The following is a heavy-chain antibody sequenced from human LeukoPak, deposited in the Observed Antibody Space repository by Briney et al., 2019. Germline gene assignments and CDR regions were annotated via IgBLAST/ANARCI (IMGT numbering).Heavy chain of an antibody. CDR3: TRESGAFCPFGY. CDR2: ISLTGET. Sequence: SETLSLTCGVSGGSISSTNWWSWFRQPPGQGLEWIGEISLTGETNYNPSLNGRVTMSLDKSRNQLSLKLTSVTAADTAIYYCTRESGAFCPFGYWGQGTLVIVPP. D-gene: IGHD1-26*01. CDR1: GGSISSTNW. V-gene: IGHV4-4*02. J-gene: IGHJ4*02.